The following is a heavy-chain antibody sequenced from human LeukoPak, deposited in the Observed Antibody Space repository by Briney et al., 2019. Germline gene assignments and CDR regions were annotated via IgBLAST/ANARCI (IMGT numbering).Heavy chain of an antibody. Sequence: GGSLRLSCAASGFTFNNYGMHRVRQAPGKALEWVAVIWYDGSNKYYTDSVKGRFTISRDNSKNTLYLQMNSLRAEDTAVYYCAREDRRRYWFDPWGQGTLVTVSS. J-gene: IGHJ5*02. CDR3: AREDRRRYWFDP. V-gene: IGHV3-33*08. CDR1: GFTFNNYG. CDR2: IWYDGSNK.